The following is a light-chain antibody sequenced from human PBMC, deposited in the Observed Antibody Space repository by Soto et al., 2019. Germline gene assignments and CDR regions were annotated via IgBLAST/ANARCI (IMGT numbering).Light chain of an antibody. CDR3: QQTFSPPYT. CDR1: QSISNS. V-gene: IGKV1-39*01. Sequence: DIQMTQSLSSLSASVGDTVTITCRASQSISNSLSWYQQKPGKAPKFLIYVASTLQGGVPSRFSVSGSGTDFTLTISSLQPEDVATYYCQQTFSPPYTFGQGTKLEIK. CDR2: VAS. J-gene: IGKJ2*01.